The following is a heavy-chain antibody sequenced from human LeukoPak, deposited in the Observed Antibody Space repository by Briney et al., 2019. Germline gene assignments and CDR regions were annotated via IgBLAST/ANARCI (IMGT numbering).Heavy chain of an antibody. CDR1: GYTFTGYY. CDR2: INPNSGGT. V-gene: IGHV1-2*02. CDR3: ARVGVGGSNDYGDYVPPNWAFDI. J-gene: IGHJ3*02. Sequence: ASVKVSCKASGYTFTGYYMHWVRQAPGQGLEWMGWINPNSGGTNYAQKFQGRVTMTRDTSISTAYMELSRLRSDDTAVYYCARVGVGGSNDYGDYVPPNWAFDIWGQGTMVTVSS. D-gene: IGHD4-17*01.